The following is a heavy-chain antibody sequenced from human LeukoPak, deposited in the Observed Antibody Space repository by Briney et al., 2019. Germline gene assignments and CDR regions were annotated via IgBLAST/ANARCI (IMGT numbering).Heavy chain of an antibody. CDR3: ARDRSEFDY. V-gene: IGHV4-59*01. J-gene: IGHJ4*02. Sequence: SETLSLTCTVSGGSISSYYWSWIRQPPGKGLEWIGYIYYSGSTNYNPSLKSRVTISVDTSKNQFSLKLSSVTAADTAVYYCARDRSEFDYWGQGTLVIVSS. D-gene: IGHD3-3*01. CDR1: GGSISSYY. CDR2: IYYSGST.